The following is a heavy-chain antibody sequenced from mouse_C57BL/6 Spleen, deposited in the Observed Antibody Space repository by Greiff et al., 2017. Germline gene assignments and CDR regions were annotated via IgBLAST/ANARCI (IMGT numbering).Heavy chain of an antibody. D-gene: IGHD1-1*01. Sequence: EVKLMESGPGLVKPSQSLSLTCSVTGYSITSGYYWNWIRQFPGNKLEWMGYISYDGSNNYNPSLKNRISITRDTSKNQFFLKLNSVTTEETATYYCARSPQYYGSSFDYWGQGTTLTVSS. CDR2: ISYDGSN. J-gene: IGHJ2*01. CDR1: GYSITSGYY. V-gene: IGHV3-6*01. CDR3: ARSPQYYGSSFDY.